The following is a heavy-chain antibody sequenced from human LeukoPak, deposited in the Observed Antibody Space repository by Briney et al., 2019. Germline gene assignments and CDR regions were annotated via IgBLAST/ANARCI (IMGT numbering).Heavy chain of an antibody. V-gene: IGHV3-23*01. J-gene: IGHJ4*02. CDR2: ISGSGGST. CDR1: GFIFNSFA. D-gene: IGHD4-17*01. CDR3: ATTRGYGDYAFDY. Sequence: GGSLRLSCAASGFIFNSFAMSWVRQAPGKGLEWVSAISGSGGSTYYADSVKGRFTISRDNSKNTLYLQMNSLRAEDTAVYYCATTRGYGDYAFDYWGQGTLVTVSS.